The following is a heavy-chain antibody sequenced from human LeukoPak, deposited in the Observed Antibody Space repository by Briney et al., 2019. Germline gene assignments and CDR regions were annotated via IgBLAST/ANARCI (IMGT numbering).Heavy chain of an antibody. CDR3: ARDAHNGYEFHDWFDP. J-gene: IGHJ5*02. Sequence: ASVKVSCRASGYTFTDYYLHWVRQAPAQGLEWVGWINTNSGGTKYAQKFQGRVTMTTDTSISTAYMEMSRLTSDDAAVYYCARDAHNGYEFHDWFDPWGQGALVTVSS. D-gene: IGHD5-12*01. CDR2: INTNSGGT. V-gene: IGHV1-2*02. CDR1: GYTFTDYY.